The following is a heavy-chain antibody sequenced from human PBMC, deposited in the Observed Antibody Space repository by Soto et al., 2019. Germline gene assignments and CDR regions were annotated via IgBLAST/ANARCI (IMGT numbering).Heavy chain of an antibody. CDR1: GYTFTGYY. V-gene: IGHV1-2*02. CDR2: INPNSGGT. Sequence: ASVKVSCKASGYTFTGYYMHWVRQAPGQGLEWMGWINPNSGGTNYAQKFQGRVTMTRDTSISTAYMELSRLRSDDTAVYYCARLSLGWQQSGANDAFDIWGQGTMVTVSS. D-gene: IGHD1-26*01. CDR3: ARLSLGWQQSGANDAFDI. J-gene: IGHJ3*02.